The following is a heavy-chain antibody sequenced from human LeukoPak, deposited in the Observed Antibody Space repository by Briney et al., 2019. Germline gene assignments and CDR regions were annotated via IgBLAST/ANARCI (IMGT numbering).Heavy chain of an antibody. J-gene: IGHJ4*02. Sequence: GGSLRLSCAASGFTFSSYSMNWVRQPPGKGLEWVSSISSSSSYIYYADSVKGRFTISRDNAKNSLYLQMNSLRAEDTAVYYCARGEFSDFWSGYYHDYWGQGTLVTVSS. D-gene: IGHD3-3*01. CDR1: GFTFSSYS. CDR3: ARGEFSDFWSGYYHDY. V-gene: IGHV3-21*01. CDR2: ISSSSSYI.